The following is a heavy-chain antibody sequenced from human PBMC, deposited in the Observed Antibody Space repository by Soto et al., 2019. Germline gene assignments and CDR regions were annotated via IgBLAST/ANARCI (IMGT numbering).Heavy chain of an antibody. D-gene: IGHD6-19*01. CDR2: ISYDGSNK. V-gene: IGHV3-30*18. CDR1: GFTFSSYG. CDR3: AKDQGWDSSGWYVVTANYYYYGMDV. Sequence: GGSLRLSCAASGFTFSSYGMHWVRQAPGKGLEWVAVISYDGSNKYYADSVKGRFTISRDNSKNTLYLQMNSLRAEDTAVYYCAKDQGWDSSGWYVVTANYYYYGMDVWGQGTTVTVSS. J-gene: IGHJ6*02.